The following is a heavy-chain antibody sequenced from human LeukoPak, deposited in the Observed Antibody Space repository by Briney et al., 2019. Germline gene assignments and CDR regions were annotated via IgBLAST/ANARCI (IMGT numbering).Heavy chain of an antibody. CDR3: AKDLGGSTDY. D-gene: IGHD5-12*01. CDR2: ISDGGGST. Sequence: PGGSPRLSCAASGFTFSRYAMSWVRQAPGKGPEWVSAISDGGGSTYYADSVKGRFTISRDNSQNTLYLQMNSLRAEDTALYYCAKDLGGSTDYWGQGTLVTVSS. V-gene: IGHV3-23*01. J-gene: IGHJ4*02. CDR1: GFTFSRYA.